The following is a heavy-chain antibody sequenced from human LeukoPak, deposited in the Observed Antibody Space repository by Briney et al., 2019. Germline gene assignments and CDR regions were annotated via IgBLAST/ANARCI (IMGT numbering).Heavy chain of an antibody. V-gene: IGHV4-59*01. CDR3: AGNKGLRYYYMDV. Sequence: SETLSLTCTVSGGSISSYYWSWIRQPPGKGLEWIGYIYYSGSTNYNPSLKSRVTISVDTSKNQFSLKLSSVTAADTAVYYCAGNKGLRYYYMDVWGKGTTVTVSS. D-gene: IGHD2-15*01. J-gene: IGHJ6*03. CDR2: IYYSGST. CDR1: GGSISSYY.